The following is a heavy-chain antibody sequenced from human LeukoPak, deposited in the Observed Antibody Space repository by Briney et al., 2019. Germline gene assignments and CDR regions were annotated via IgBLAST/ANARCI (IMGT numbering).Heavy chain of an antibody. V-gene: IGHV3-23*01. CDR2: ISGSGGST. J-gene: IGHJ5*02. Sequence: GGSLRLSCAASGFTFSSYVMSWVRQAPGKGLEWVSTISGSGGSTYYADSVKGRFTISRDNSKSTLYLQMNSLRAEDTAVYYCSRGGYGDYNNWFDPWGQGTLVIVSS. CDR1: GFTFSSYV. CDR3: SRGGYGDYNNWFDP. D-gene: IGHD4-17*01.